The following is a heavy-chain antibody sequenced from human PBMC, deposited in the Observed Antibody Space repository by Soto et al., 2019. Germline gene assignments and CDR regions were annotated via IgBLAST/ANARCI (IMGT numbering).Heavy chain of an antibody. CDR3: ARAHGDFDY. V-gene: IGHV3-48*03. CDR2: ISNTGFTI. CDR1: GFTFSDYE. Sequence: XGSLRLSCAASGFTFSDYEMNWVRQAPGKGLEWVSYISNTGFTIYYADSVRGRFAISRDNAKNSLYLQMNSLGAGDTAVYYCARAHGDFDYWGQGTLVTVSS. D-gene: IGHD4-17*01. J-gene: IGHJ4*02.